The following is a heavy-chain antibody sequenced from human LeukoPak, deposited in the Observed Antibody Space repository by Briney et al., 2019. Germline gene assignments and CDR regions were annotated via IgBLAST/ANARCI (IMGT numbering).Heavy chain of an antibody. V-gene: IGHV4-59*01. CDR2: IYYNGDP. Sequence: SETLSLTCTVSGDSISSFHWSWIRQPPGKGLEWIGYIYYNGDPRYSPSLKSRVTISVDTSRNQFSLKLKSVTAADTAVYYCARSDYGDYGVGGYWGQGTLVTVSS. J-gene: IGHJ4*02. CDR3: ARSDYGDYGVGGY. D-gene: IGHD4-17*01. CDR1: GDSISSFH.